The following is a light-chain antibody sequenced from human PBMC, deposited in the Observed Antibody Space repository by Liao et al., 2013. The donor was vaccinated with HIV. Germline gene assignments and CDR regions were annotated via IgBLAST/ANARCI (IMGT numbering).Light chain of an antibody. CDR3: QTWDRTTFV. J-gene: IGLJ1*01. V-gene: IGLV3-1*01. Sequence: SSELTQSPSVSVSPGQTANITCSGDYLGDKYASWYQHKPGQVPVLVIYQDNKRPSGIPERFSGSNSGNTATLTISGTQAIDEADYYCQTWDRTTFVFGSGTKVTVL. CDR1: YLGDKY. CDR2: QDN.